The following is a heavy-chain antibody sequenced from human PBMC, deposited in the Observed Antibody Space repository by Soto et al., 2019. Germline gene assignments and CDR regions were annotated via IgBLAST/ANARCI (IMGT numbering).Heavy chain of an antibody. CDR2: ISGSGGST. Sequence: EVQLLESGGGLVQPGGSLRLSCAASGFTFSSYAMSWVRQAPGKGLEWVSGISGSGGSTYYADSVKGRFTISRDNSKNPLYLQMNSLRAEDTAGYYCAKGRYGSCWYDAFDSWGQGTMVTVSS. J-gene: IGHJ3*02. CDR1: GFTFSSYA. CDR3: AKGRYGSCWYDAFDS. V-gene: IGHV3-23*01. D-gene: IGHD6-13*01.